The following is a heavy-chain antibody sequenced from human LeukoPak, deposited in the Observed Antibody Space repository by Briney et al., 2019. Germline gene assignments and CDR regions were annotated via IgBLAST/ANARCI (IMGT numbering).Heavy chain of an antibody. J-gene: IGHJ5*02. CDR2: ISSSSSTI. CDR1: GFTFSSYS. Sequence: QAGGSLRLSCAASGFTFSSYSMNWVRQAPGKGLEWVSYISSSSSTIYYTDSAKGRFTISRDNAKNSLYLQMNSLRAEDTAVYYCARDRSIAGPWKRFDPWGQGTLVTVSS. D-gene: IGHD6-6*01. CDR3: ARDRSIAGPWKRFDP. V-gene: IGHV3-48*01.